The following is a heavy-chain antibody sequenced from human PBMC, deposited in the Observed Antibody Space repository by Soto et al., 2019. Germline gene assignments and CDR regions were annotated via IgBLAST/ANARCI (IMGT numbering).Heavy chain of an antibody. Sequence: QVQLVQSGAEVKKPGSSVKVSCKASGGTFSSYTISWVRQAPGQGLEWMGRIIPILGIANYAQKFQGRVTITADKSTSTAYMELSSLRSEDTAVYCCASTVTTYLGYYYYYMDVWGKGTTVTVSS. CDR2: IIPILGIA. J-gene: IGHJ6*03. V-gene: IGHV1-69*02. D-gene: IGHD4-17*01. CDR1: GGTFSSYT. CDR3: ASTVTTYLGYYYYYMDV.